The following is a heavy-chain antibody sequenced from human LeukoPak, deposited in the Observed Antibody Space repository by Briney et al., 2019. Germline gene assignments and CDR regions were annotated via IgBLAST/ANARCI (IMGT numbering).Heavy chain of an antibody. J-gene: IGHJ6*02. V-gene: IGHV1-18*01. Sequence: ASVKVSCKASGYTFTSYGISWVRQAPGQGLEWMGWISAYNGNTNYAQKLQGRVTMTTDTSTSTAYMELRSLRSDDTAVYYCARETLLQLEPRGMDVWGQGTTVTVPS. D-gene: IGHD1-1*01. CDR1: GYTFTSYG. CDR2: ISAYNGNT. CDR3: ARETLLQLEPRGMDV.